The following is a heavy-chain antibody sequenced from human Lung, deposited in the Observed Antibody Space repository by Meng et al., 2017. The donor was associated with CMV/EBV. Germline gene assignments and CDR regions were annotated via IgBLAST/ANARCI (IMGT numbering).Heavy chain of an antibody. CDR1: GFTFDNYA. D-gene: IGHD6-19*01. CDR3: AKDSSAWYGGIDFDY. Sequence: GGXXRLSCVASGFTFDNYAMHWVRQAPGKGLEWVSGISWNSDTIDYAASVRGRFTVSRDNAKHSLYLQVNSLRIEDTALYYCAKDSSAWYGGIDFDYWGQGXLVTVSS. J-gene: IGHJ4*02. CDR2: ISWNSDTI. V-gene: IGHV3-9*01.